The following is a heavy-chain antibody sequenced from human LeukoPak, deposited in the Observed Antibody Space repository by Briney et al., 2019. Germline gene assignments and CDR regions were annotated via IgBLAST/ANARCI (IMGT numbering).Heavy chain of an antibody. CDR3: AREIGRYYYMDV. J-gene: IGHJ6*03. Sequence: GGSLRLSCAASGFTFSSYSMNWVRQAPGKGLEWVSYISSSSTIYYADSVKGRFTISRDNAKNSLYLQMNSLRAEDTAVYYCAREIGRYYYMDVWGKGTTVTVSS. CDR2: ISSSSTI. CDR1: GFTFSSYS. V-gene: IGHV3-48*04.